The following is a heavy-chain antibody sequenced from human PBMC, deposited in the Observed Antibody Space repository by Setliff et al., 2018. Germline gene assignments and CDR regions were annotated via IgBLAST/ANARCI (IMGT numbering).Heavy chain of an antibody. CDR3: ARDNRGYAWDYYYYMDV. CDR2: INTNTGNP. CDR1: GYTFTSYA. V-gene: IGHV7-4-1*02. D-gene: IGHD2-15*01. J-gene: IGHJ6*03. Sequence: ASVKVSCKASGYTFTSYAMNWVRQAPGQGLEWRGWINTNTGNPTYAQGFTGRFVFSLDTSVSTAYLQISSLKAEDTAVYYCARDNRGYAWDYYYYMDVWGKGTTVTVSS.